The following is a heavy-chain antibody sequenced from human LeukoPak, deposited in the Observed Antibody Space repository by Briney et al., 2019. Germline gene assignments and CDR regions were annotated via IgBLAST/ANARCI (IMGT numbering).Heavy chain of an antibody. CDR3: ASGGDGFTNPRWN. J-gene: IGHJ4*02. D-gene: IGHD5-24*01. CDR2: ISGSGGST. V-gene: IGHV3-23*01. CDR1: GFTFSSYA. Sequence: GGSLRLSCAASGFTFSSYAMSWVRQAPGEGLEWVSAISGSGGSTYYADSVKGRFTISRDNSKNTLYLQMNSLRAEDTAVYYCASGGDGFTNPRWNWGQGTLVTVSS.